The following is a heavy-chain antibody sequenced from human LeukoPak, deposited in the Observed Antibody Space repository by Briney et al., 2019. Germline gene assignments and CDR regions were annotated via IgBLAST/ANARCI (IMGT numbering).Heavy chain of an antibody. Sequence: PSETLSLTCAVYGGSFSGYYWSWIRQPPGKGLEWIGEINHSGSTNYNPSLKSRVTISVDTSKNQFSLKLSSVTAADTAVYYCARADRDSSSWYYIDYWGQGTLVTVSS. D-gene: IGHD6-13*01. CDR1: GGSFSGYY. V-gene: IGHV4-34*01. J-gene: IGHJ4*02. CDR3: ARADRDSSSWYYIDY. CDR2: INHSGST.